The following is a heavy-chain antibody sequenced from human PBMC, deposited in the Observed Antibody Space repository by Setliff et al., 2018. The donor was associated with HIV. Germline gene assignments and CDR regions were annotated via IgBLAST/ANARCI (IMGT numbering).Heavy chain of an antibody. CDR3: ARGGAFWSGYYGFDY. CDR1: GGSISSNKW. D-gene: IGHD3-3*01. J-gene: IGHJ4*02. Sequence: SETLSLTCAVSGGSISSNKWWSWVRQPPGKGLEWIGEIYHSGSTKYNPSLKSRVTISVDKSKNQFSLSLTSVTAADTAVYYCARGGAFWSGYYGFDYWGQGTLVTVSS. V-gene: IGHV4-4*02. CDR2: IYHSGST.